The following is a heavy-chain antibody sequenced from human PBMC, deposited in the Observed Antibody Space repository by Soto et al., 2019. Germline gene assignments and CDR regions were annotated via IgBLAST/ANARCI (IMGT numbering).Heavy chain of an antibody. CDR2: INHRGST. V-gene: IGHV4-34*01. D-gene: IGHD2-2*01. CDR1: GGSFSGYS. Sequence: PSETLSLTCAVYGGSFSGYSWSWIRQPPGKGLEWIGEINHRGSTNYNPSLKSRVTVSVDTSKNQFSPKVTSVTAADTAVYYCAGHCTTTSCYWRFDPWGQGTLVTVSS. CDR3: AGHCTTTSCYWRFDP. J-gene: IGHJ5*02.